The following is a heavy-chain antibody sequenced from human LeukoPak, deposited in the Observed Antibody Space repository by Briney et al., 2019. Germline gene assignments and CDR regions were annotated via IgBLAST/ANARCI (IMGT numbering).Heavy chain of an antibody. Sequence: SETLSLTCAVYGGSFSGYYWSWIRQPPGRGLEWIGEINHSGSTNYNPSLKSRVTISVDTSKNQFSLKLSSVTAADTAVYYCASQNVVVNTFDYWGQGTLVTVSS. D-gene: IGHD2-21*01. V-gene: IGHV4-34*01. J-gene: IGHJ4*02. CDR3: ASQNVVVNTFDY. CDR2: INHSGST. CDR1: GGSFSGYY.